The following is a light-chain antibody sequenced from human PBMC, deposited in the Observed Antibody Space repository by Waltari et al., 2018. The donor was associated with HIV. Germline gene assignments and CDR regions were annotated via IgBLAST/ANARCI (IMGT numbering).Light chain of an antibody. CDR1: SSDVGRYKL. Sequence: QSALTQPASVSGSPGQSITISCTGSSSDVGRYKLVSWYQQHPGKAPKLMIYEVINRPSGVSNRFSGSKSGNTASLTISGLQAEDEADYYCCSYAGSSNWVFGGGTKLTVL. CDR2: EVI. CDR3: CSYAGSSNWV. J-gene: IGLJ3*02. V-gene: IGLV2-23*02.